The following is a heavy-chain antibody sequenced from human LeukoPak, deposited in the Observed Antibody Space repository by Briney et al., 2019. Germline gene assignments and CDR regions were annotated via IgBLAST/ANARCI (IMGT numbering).Heavy chain of an antibody. CDR1: GFTFSSYA. D-gene: IGHD3-10*01. CDR2: ISGSGGST. J-gene: IGHJ4*02. Sequence: GGSLRLSCAASGFTFSSYAMSWVRQAPGKELEWVSAISGSGGSTYYADSVKGRFTISRDNSRNTLYLQMNSLRAEDTAVYYCAKDRHGSGKSFDYWGQGTLVTVSS. V-gene: IGHV3-23*01. CDR3: AKDRHGSGKSFDY.